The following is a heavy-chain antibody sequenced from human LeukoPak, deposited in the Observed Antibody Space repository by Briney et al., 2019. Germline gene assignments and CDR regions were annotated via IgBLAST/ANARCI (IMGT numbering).Heavy chain of an antibody. CDR3: ARRPRGLWFGEFDP. CDR1: GFTFDDYV. J-gene: IGHJ5*02. Sequence: GGSLRLSCAASGFTFDDYVMHWVRQAPGKGLEWVSGITWNSDTIAYADSVKGRFTISRDNAKNSLYLQMNSLRADDTALYYCARRPRGLWFGEFDPWGQGTLVTVSS. CDR2: ITWNSDTI. V-gene: IGHV3-9*01. D-gene: IGHD3-10*01.